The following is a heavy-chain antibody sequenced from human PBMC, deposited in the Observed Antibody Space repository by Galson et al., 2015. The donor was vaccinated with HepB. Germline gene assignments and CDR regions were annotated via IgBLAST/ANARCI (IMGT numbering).Heavy chain of an antibody. Sequence: PALVKPTQTLTLTCTFSGFSLSTSGMRVSWIRQPPGKALEWLARIDWDDDKFYSTSLKTRLTISKDTSKNQVVLTMTNMDPVDTATYYCARGAVAGTLPFDYWGQGTLVTVSS. CDR2: IDWDDDK. CDR3: ARGAVAGTLPFDY. D-gene: IGHD6-19*01. CDR1: GFSLSTSGMR. J-gene: IGHJ4*01. V-gene: IGHV2-70*04.